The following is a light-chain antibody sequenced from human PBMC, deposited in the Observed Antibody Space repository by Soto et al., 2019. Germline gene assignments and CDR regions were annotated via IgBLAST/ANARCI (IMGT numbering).Light chain of an antibody. V-gene: IGLV2-8*01. CDR2: DVT. CDR3: GSYVGSNSYV. CDR1: SSDVGGYNY. J-gene: IGLJ1*01. Sequence: QSALTQPPSASGSPGQSVTISCTGTSSDVGGYNYVSWYQQHPGKAPKLLIYDVTKRPSGVPDRFSGSKSGNRASLTVSGLQAEDEADYYCGSYVGSNSYVFGTGTKLTVL.